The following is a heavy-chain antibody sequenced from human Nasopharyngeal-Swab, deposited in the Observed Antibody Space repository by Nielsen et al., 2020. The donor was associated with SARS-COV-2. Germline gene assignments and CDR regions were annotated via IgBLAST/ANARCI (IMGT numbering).Heavy chain of an antibody. Sequence: WVRQAGVQGLEWMGIVNPSGGSTSYAQKFQGRVTMTRDTSTSTVYMELSSLRSEDTAVYYCACGAYYGSGSYFHYYYGMDVWGQGTTVTVSS. D-gene: IGHD3-10*01. V-gene: IGHV1-46*01. J-gene: IGHJ6*02. CDR2: VNPSGGST. CDR3: ACGAYYGSGSYFHYYYGMDV.